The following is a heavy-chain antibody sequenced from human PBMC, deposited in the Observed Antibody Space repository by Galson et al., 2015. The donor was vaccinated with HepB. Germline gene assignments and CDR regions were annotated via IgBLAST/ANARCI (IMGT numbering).Heavy chain of an antibody. Sequence: SETLSLTCTVSGGSMKTYYWSWIRQPPGKGLEWIGYIYSSGDTSYNPSLKNRVTISVDTSKNQFSLKVTSVTTADTAVYYCARVFFEYDFWSGDGAADAFDVWGQGTLVAVSA. D-gene: IGHD3-3*01. V-gene: IGHV4-59*01. J-gene: IGHJ3*01. CDR2: IYSSGDT. CDR3: ARVFFEYDFWSGDGAADAFDV. CDR1: GGSMKTYY.